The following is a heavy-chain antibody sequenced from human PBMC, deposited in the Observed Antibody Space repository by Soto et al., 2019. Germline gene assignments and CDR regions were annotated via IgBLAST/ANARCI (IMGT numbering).Heavy chain of an antibody. D-gene: IGHD6-19*01. J-gene: IGHJ2*01. CDR1: GFNFSSFV. CDR3: AKAVSQWKYFDL. Sequence: EVQLLESGGGLVQPGGSLSLSCTASGFNFSSFVMNWVRQAPGKGLEWVSVISASTDTTFYAESVKGRFTISRDNSKNSLYQQTISLRAEDTAVYYCAKAVSQWKYFDLRGRGTLVTVSS. V-gene: IGHV3-23*01. CDR2: ISASTDTT.